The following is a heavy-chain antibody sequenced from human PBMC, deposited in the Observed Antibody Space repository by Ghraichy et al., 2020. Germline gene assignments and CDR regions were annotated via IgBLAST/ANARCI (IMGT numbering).Heavy chain of an antibody. D-gene: IGHD3-3*01. CDR1: GGSISSYY. V-gene: IGHV4-59*01. J-gene: IGHJ4*02. CDR3: ARQISYYDFRFDY. Sequence: SETLSLTCTVSGGSISSYYWSWIRQPPGKGLEWIGYIYYSGSTNYNPSLKSRVTISVDTSKNQFSLKLSSVTAADTAVYYCARQISYYDFRFDYWGQGTLVTVSS. CDR2: IYYSGST.